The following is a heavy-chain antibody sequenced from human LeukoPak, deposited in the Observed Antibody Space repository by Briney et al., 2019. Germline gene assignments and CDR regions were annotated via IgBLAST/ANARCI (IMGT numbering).Heavy chain of an antibody. CDR2: IYNSGTT. J-gene: IGHJ5*02. Sequence: PSETLSLTCTVSGGSISSYYWSWIRQPPGKGLDWIGYIYNSGTTNYNPSLKSRVTISIDTSKNQFSLKLSSLTAADTAVYYCARDRMEFGAHSPWFDPWGQGTLVTVSS. V-gene: IGHV4-59*01. D-gene: IGHD3-10*01. CDR3: ARDRMEFGAHSPWFDP. CDR1: GGSISSYY.